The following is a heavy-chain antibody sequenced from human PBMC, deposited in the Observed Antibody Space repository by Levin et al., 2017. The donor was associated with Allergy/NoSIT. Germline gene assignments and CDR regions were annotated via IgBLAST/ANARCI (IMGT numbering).Heavy chain of an antibody. CDR1: GGSISSYY. V-gene: IGHV4-59*01. D-gene: IGHD6-13*01. CDR3: ASLRSPWTGYSSSWGTFDY. CDR2: IYYSGST. J-gene: IGHJ4*02. Sequence: SQTLSLTCTVSGGSISSYYWSWIRQPPGKGLEWIGYIYYSGSTNYNPSLKSRVTISVDTSKNQFSLKLSSVTAADTAVYYCASLRSPWTGYSSSWGTFDYWGQGTLVTVSS.